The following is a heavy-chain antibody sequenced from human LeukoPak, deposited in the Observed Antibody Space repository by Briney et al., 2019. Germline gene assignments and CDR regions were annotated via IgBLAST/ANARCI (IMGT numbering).Heavy chain of an antibody. CDR3: ARAPQNDRGYGTRAANWFDP. J-gene: IGHJ5*02. D-gene: IGHD5-18*01. V-gene: IGHV1-69*01. CDR2: IVPIFGTA. Sequence: SVKVSCKASGGTFSSYAISWVRQAPGQGLEWMGGIVPIFGTANYAQKFQGRVTITADESTSTAYMELSSLRSEDTAVYYCARAPQNDRGYGTRAANWFDPWGQGTLVTVSS. CDR1: GGTFSSYA.